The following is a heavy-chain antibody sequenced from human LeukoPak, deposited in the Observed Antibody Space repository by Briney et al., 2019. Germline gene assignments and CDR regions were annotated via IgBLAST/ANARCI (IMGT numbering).Heavy chain of an antibody. Sequence: SETLSLTCTVSGGSINSYYWSWIRQPPGRGLEWIGDIYYSGSTYYNPSLKSRVTISIDTSKNQFSLKLSSVTAADTAVYYCARQGGVGATAFDDYWGQGTLVTVSS. V-gene: IGHV4-59*08. CDR1: GGSINSYY. D-gene: IGHD1-26*01. J-gene: IGHJ4*02. CDR3: ARQGGVGATAFDDY. CDR2: IYYSGST.